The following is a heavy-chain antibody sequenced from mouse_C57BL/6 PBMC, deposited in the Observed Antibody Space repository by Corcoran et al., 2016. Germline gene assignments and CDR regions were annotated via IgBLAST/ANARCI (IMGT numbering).Heavy chain of an antibody. CDR2: IYPRSGNT. Sequence: QVQLQQSGAELARPGASVKLSCKASGYTFTSYGISWVKQRTGQGLEWIGEIYPRSGNTYYNEKFEGKATLTADKSSSTAYMELRSLTSEDSAVYFCARGDYDGFAYWGQGTLVTVSA. CDR1: GYTFTSYG. CDR3: ARGDYDGFAY. J-gene: IGHJ3*01. V-gene: IGHV1-81*01. D-gene: IGHD2-4*01.